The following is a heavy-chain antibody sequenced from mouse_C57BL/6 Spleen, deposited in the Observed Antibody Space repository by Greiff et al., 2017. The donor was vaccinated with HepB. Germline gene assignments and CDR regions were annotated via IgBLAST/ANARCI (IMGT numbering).Heavy chain of an antibody. D-gene: IGHD2-4*01. Sequence: VKLVESGAELVKPGASVKMSCKASGYTFTTYPIEWMKQNHGKSLEWIGNFHPYNDDTKYNEKFKGKATLTVEKSSSTVYLELSRLTSDDSAVYYCARPGDYDGTFDYWGQGTTLTVSS. CDR3: ARPGDYDGTFDY. V-gene: IGHV1-47*01. CDR1: GYTFTTYP. CDR2: FHPYNDDT. J-gene: IGHJ2*01.